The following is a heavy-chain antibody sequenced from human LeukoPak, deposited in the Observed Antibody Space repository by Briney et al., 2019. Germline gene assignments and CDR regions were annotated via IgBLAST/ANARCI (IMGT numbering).Heavy chain of an antibody. D-gene: IGHD6-19*01. J-gene: IGHJ5*02. CDR1: GFIFSSFA. CDR3: AKDRIAVAGPPLDWFDP. V-gene: IGHV3-23*01. CDR2: ISGSGGST. Sequence: AGGSLRLSCAASGFIFSSFAMSWVRQAPGKGLEWVSAISGSGGSTYYADSVKGRFTISRDNSKNTLYLQMNSLRAEDTAVYYCAKDRIAVAGPPLDWFDPWGQGTLVTVSS.